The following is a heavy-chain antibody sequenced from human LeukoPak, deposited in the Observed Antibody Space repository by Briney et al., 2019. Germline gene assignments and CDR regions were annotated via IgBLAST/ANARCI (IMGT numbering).Heavy chain of an antibody. CDR1: GFNFHNFA. Sequence: GGSLRLSCEASGFNFHNFAMHWVRQAPGKGLEWVAVISNDERNKYYTDSVKGRFTISRDNSKSTVYLQMNSLRPEVTAVYYCARPSPPGDGYNPCDYWGPGALVIVPS. CDR2: ISNDERNK. CDR3: ARPSPPGDGYNPCDY. D-gene: IGHD5-24*01. J-gene: IGHJ4*02. V-gene: IGHV3-30*04.